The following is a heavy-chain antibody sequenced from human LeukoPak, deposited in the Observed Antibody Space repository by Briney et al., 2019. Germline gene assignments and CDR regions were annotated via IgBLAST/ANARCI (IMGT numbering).Heavy chain of an antibody. D-gene: IGHD1-14*01. CDR3: AKETPNTGWFDP. V-gene: IGHV1-46*01. CDR2: INPSGDGT. CDR1: GHTLTTYY. Sequence: ASVKVSCKASGHTLTTYYVHLVRQAPGQGLEWMGVINPSGDGTNYPQRFQGRVTLTRDTSTSTVYMELSSLRSEDTAIYYCAKETPNTGWFDPWGQGTLVTVSP. J-gene: IGHJ5*02.